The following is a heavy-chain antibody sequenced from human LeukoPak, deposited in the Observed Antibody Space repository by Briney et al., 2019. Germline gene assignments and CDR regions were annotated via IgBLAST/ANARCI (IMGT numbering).Heavy chain of an antibody. CDR2: ISGSGGST. J-gene: IGHJ4*02. V-gene: IGHV3-23*01. CDR3: AKECDYSPGHKFDL. Sequence: GGSLRLSCATSGFPFSSYVMSWVRQAPGKGLAWVSAISGSGGSTYYADSVKGRFTISGDTSRTTLYLQMNGLRAEDTAVYYCAKECDYSPGHKFDLWGQGTLVTVSS. CDR1: GFPFSSYV. D-gene: IGHD3-10*01.